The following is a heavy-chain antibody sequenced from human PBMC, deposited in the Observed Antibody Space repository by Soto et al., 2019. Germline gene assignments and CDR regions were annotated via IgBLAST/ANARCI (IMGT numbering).Heavy chain of an antibody. Sequence: SETLSLTCTVSGGSISSGGYYWSWIRQHPGKGLEWIGYIYYSGSTYYNTSLRSRVTISVDTAKNQLSLKLSSVTAANTAVYYCARAGVRGWSYYYYYGMDVWGQGTTVTVSS. CDR3: ARAGVRGWSYYYYYGMDV. J-gene: IGHJ6*02. CDR2: IYYSGST. V-gene: IGHV4-31*03. CDR1: GGSISSGGYY. D-gene: IGHD6-19*01.